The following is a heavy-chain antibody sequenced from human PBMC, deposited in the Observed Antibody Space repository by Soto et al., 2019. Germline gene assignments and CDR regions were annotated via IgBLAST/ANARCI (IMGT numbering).Heavy chain of an antibody. CDR3: AKDLALITMVRGVDPIDY. V-gene: IGHV3-23*01. CDR1: GFTFSSYA. CDR2: ISGSGGST. J-gene: IGHJ4*02. Sequence: GGSLRLSCAASGFTFSSYAMSWVRQAPGKGLEWVSAISGSGGSTYYADSVKGRFTISRDNSKNTLYLQMNSLRAEDTAVYYCAKDLALITMVRGVDPIDYWGQGTLVTVSS. D-gene: IGHD3-10*01.